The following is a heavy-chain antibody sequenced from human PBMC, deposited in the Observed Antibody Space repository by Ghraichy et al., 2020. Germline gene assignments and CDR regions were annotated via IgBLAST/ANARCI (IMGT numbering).Heavy chain of an antibody. CDR2: ICANGDNT. D-gene: IGHD1-1*01. J-gene: IGHJ1*01. CDR3: AKDPNWPLGY. V-gene: IGHV3-23*01. Sequence: GESLNISCAASGFTFSAYSMAWVRQAPGKGLECVSGICANGDNTVYADSVMGRFTISRDNSMNELYLQMNSLRVEDTAIYFCAKDPNWPLGYWSQGTVVTVSS. CDR1: GFTFSAYS.